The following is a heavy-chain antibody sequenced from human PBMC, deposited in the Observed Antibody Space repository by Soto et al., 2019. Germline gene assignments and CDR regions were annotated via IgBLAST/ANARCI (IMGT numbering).Heavy chain of an antibody. Sequence: GASVKVSCKASGYTFTSYAMHWVRQAPGQRLEWMGWINAGNGNTKYSQKFQGRVTITRDTSASTAYMELSSLRSEDTAVYYCARDGEKAVACFTCFDYWGQGTLVTVSS. V-gene: IGHV1-3*01. D-gene: IGHD6-19*01. CDR3: ARDGEKAVACFTCFDY. CDR2: INAGNGNT. J-gene: IGHJ4*02. CDR1: GYTFTSYA.